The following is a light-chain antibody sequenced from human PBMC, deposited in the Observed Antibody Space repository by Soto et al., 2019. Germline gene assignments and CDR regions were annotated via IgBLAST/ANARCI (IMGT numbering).Light chain of an antibody. J-gene: IGLJ1*01. Sequence: QSALTQPASVSGSPGQSITISCTGTSSDVVNDLLVSWYQQQPGKAPKLMIYDVGKRPSGVPDRFSGSKSDNTASLTISGLQAEDEADYYCCSYAGSYTRVFGTGTKLTVL. CDR3: CSYAGSYTRV. CDR2: DVG. CDR1: SSDVVNDLL. V-gene: IGLV2-11*01.